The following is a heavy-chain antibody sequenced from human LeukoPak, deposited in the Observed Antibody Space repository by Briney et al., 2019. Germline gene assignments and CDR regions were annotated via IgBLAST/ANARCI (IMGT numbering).Heavy chain of an antibody. V-gene: IGHV4-59*11. Sequence: SETLSLTCTVSGGSISSHYWSWIRQPPGKGLEWIGYIYYSGSTNYNPSLKSRVTISVDTSKNQFSLKLSSVTAADTAAYYCARGSYSGYAYFDYWGQGTLVTVSS. D-gene: IGHD5-12*01. CDR2: IYYSGST. J-gene: IGHJ4*02. CDR1: GGSISSHY. CDR3: ARGSYSGYAYFDY.